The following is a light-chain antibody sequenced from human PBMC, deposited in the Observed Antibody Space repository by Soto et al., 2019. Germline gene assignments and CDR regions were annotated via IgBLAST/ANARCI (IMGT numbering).Light chain of an antibody. V-gene: IGKV3-20*01. CDR3: QQYSTSRLT. Sequence: DIVLTQSPGTLSFSPGERATLSCRASQSVTSSYLAWYQQTPGQAHRLLISGASSRATGIPDRFSGSGSGTDFTLTISRLEPEDFAVYYCQQYSTSRLTFGGGTKVEIK. CDR1: QSVTSSY. J-gene: IGKJ4*01. CDR2: GAS.